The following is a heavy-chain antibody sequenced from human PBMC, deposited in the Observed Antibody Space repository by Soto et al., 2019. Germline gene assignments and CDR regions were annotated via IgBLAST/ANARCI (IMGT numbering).Heavy chain of an antibody. CDR2: IHHSGST. CDR1: GASIRSYY. V-gene: IGHV4-59*01. D-gene: IGHD6-13*01. CDR3: TRGDSSSWRPHFDY. J-gene: IGHJ4*02. Sequence: QVQLQESGPGLVRPSETLSLTCTVSGASIRSYYWSWIRQPPGKGLEWIGFIHHSGSTNYNPSLKSRRTLSADTSKNQCSLKRSSVTAADTAVYYCTRGDSSSWRPHFDYWGQGTLVTVSS.